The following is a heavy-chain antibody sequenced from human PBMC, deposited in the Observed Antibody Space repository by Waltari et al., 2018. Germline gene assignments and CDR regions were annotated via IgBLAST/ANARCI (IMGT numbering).Heavy chain of an antibody. V-gene: IGHV4-39*07. Sequence: QLQLQESGPGLVKPSETLSLTCTVSGGSISSPSYYWGWIRQPPGRGLEWIGSMSRSGRTYYNPALKSRVTMSLDTSKNQFSLKLSSVTAADTAVFYCAGRRDGFLEDFWGQGTLVTVSS. J-gene: IGHJ4*02. D-gene: IGHD3-3*01. CDR1: GGSISSPSYY. CDR2: MSRSGRT. CDR3: AGRRDGFLEDF.